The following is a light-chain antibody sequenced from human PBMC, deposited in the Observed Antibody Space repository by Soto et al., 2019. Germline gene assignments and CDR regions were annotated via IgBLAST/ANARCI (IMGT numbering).Light chain of an antibody. CDR3: LTWGTGIHAHVV. J-gene: IGLJ2*01. CDR2: LNSDGSH. V-gene: IGLV4-69*01. Sequence: QLVLTQSPSASASLGASVKLTCTLSSGHSSYAIAWHQQQPEKGPRYLMKLNSDGSHSKGDGIPDRFSGSSSGAERYLTISSLRSEDEADYCCLTWGTGIHAHVVFGGGTMLAVL. CDR1: SGHSSYA.